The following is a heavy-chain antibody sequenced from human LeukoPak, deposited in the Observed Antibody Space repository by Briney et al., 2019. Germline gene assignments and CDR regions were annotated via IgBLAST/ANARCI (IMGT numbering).Heavy chain of an antibody. J-gene: IGHJ5*02. Sequence: SETLSLTCAVYGGSFSGYYWSWIRQPPGKGLEWIGEINHSGSTNYNPSLKSRVTISVDTSKNQFSLKLSSVTAADTAVYYCAIAEYCSSTSCSLDWFDPWGQGTLVTVSS. V-gene: IGHV4-34*01. CDR3: AIAEYCSSTSCSLDWFDP. CDR2: INHSGST. CDR1: GGSFSGYY. D-gene: IGHD2-2*01.